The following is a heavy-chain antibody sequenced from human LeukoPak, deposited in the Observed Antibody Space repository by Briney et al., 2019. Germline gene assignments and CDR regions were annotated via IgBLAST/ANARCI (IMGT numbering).Heavy chain of an antibody. V-gene: IGHV4-61*02. CDR1: GDSISSGSYH. CDR3: ARDGDYYDSSLDY. CDR2: IYTSGST. J-gene: IGHJ4*02. D-gene: IGHD3-22*01. Sequence: SETLSLTCTVSGDSISSGSYHWSSLRQPAGTGLDWIGRIYTSGSTNYNPSLKSRVTISVDTSKNQFSLKLSSVTAADTAVYYCARDGDYYDSSLDYWGQGTLVTVSS.